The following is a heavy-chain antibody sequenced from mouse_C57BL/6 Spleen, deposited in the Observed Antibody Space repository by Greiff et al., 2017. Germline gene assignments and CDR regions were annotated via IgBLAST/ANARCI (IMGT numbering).Heavy chain of an antibody. CDR3: ARHYYGSGYFDY. D-gene: IGHD1-1*01. Sequence: VQLKESGAELVKPGASVKMSCKASGYTFTTYPIEWMKQNHGKSLEWIGNFHPYNDDTKYNEKFKGKATLTVEKSSSTVYLELSRLTSDDSAVYYCARHYYGSGYFDYWGQGTTLTVSS. V-gene: IGHV1-47*01. J-gene: IGHJ2*01. CDR1: GYTFTTYP. CDR2: FHPYNDDT.